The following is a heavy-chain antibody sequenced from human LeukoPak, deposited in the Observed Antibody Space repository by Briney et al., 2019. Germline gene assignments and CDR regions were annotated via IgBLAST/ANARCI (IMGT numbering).Heavy chain of an antibody. CDR2: IYKIGTT. CDR1: GDSVTGYF. CDR3: VIGVGWQPDY. D-gene: IGHD2-15*01. Sequence: SETLSLTCTVFGDSVTGYFLNCVRQPPGKGLEWIGHIYKIGTTNYNPSLKSRLTISADTSKNQFSLQLRSVTAADTAVYYCVIGVGWQPDYWGQGALVTVSS. J-gene: IGHJ4*02. V-gene: IGHV4-59*02.